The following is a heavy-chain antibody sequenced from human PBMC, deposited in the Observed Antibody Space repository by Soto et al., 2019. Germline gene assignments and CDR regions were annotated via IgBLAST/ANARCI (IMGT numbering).Heavy chain of an antibody. V-gene: IGHV4-34*01. D-gene: IGHD1-20*01. CDR1: GGSCSGCY. CDR3: ARGRYNWNY. CDR2: INHSGST. J-gene: IGHJ4*02. Sequence: XETRCLSWSVYGGSCSGCYWSWIRQPPGKGLEWIGEINHSGSTNYNPSLKSRVTISVDKSKNQFSLKLSSVTAADTAVYYCARGRYNWNYWGQGTLVTVSS.